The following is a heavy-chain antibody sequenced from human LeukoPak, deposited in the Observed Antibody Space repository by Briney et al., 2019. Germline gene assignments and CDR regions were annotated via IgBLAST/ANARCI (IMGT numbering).Heavy chain of an antibody. CDR1: GGSISSGGYY. J-gene: IGHJ4*02. D-gene: IGHD3-3*01. Sequence: SETLSLTCTVSGGSISSGGYYWSWIRQHPGTGLEWIGYIYYSGSTYYNPSLKGRVTISVDTSKNQFSLKLSSVTAADTAVYYCARAYYDFWSGYSSTFDYWGQGTLVTVSS. CDR3: ARAYYDFWSGYSSTFDY. CDR2: IYYSGST. V-gene: IGHV4-31*03.